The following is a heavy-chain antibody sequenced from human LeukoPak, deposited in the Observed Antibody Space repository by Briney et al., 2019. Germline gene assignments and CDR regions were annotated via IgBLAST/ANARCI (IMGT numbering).Heavy chain of an antibody. J-gene: IGHJ4*02. D-gene: IGHD2-8*01. CDR3: ARVYSPEHCTNGVCYRLPNPAFDY. CDR2: INWNGGST. CDR1: GFTFDDYG. Sequence: GGSLRLSCAASGFTFDDYGMSWVRHAPGKGLEWVSGINWNGGSTVYADSVKGRFTISRDNAKNSLYLRMNSVRAEDTAVYYCARVYSPEHCTNGVCYRLPNPAFDYWGQGTLVTVSS. V-gene: IGHV3-20*04.